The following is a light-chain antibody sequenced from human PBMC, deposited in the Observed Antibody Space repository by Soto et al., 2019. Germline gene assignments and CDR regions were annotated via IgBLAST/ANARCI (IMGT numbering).Light chain of an antibody. CDR1: SSNIGTNA. J-gene: IGLJ1*01. V-gene: IGLV1-44*01. CDR3: AALDDSLNGYV. Sequence: QSVLTQPPSASGTPWQRVTISCSGGSSNIGTNAVNWYQQLPGTAPKLLIYNNNQRPSGVPDRFSGSKSGTSASLAISGLQSEDEADYYCAALDDSLNGYVFGTGTKVTVL. CDR2: NNN.